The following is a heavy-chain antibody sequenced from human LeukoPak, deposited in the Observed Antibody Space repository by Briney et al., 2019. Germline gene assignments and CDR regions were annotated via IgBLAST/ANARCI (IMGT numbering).Heavy chain of an antibody. D-gene: IGHD6-19*01. CDR1: GFTFSSYS. J-gene: IGHJ4*02. V-gene: IGHV3-21*01. CDR3: VRETVAGHRRADY. CDR2: ISSSSSYI. Sequence: GGSLRLSCAASGFTFSSYSMNWVRQAPGKGLEWVSSISSSSSYIYYADSVKGRFTISRDNAKNSLYLQMNSLRAEDTAVYYCVRETVAGHRRADYWGQGTLVTVSS.